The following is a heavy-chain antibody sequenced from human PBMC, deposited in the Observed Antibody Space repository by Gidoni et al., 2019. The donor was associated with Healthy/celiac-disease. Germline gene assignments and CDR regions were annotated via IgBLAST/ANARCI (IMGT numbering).Heavy chain of an antibody. Sequence: QVQLQESGPGLVKPSETLSLTRTVSGGSISSYYWGWNRQPPGKGLEWIGYIYYSGRTNYNPALKSRVTISVDTSKNQFSLKLSSVTAADTAVYYCARVQPVDIVATTLGGAFDYWGQGTLVTVSS. CDR3: ARVQPVDIVATTLGGAFDY. V-gene: IGHV4-59*01. CDR2: IYYSGRT. D-gene: IGHD5-12*01. CDR1: GGSISSYY. J-gene: IGHJ4*02.